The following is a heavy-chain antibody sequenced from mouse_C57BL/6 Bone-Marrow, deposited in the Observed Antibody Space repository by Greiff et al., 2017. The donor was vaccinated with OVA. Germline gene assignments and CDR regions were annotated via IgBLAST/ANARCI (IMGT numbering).Heavy chain of an antibody. CDR3: ARGYYGSSFHYFDY. CDR2: INPNYGTT. V-gene: IGHV1-39*01. Sequence: LQESGPELVKPGASVKISCKASGYSFTDYNMNWVKQSNGKSLEWIGVINPNYGTTSYNQKFKGKATLTVDQSSSTAYMQLNSLTSEDSAVYYCARGYYGSSFHYFDYWGQGTTLTVSS. D-gene: IGHD1-1*01. CDR1: GYSFTDYN. J-gene: IGHJ2*01.